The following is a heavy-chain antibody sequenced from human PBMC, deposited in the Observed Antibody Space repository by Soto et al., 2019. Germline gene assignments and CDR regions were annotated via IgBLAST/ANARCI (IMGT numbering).Heavy chain of an antibody. CDR2: INEDGKRK. J-gene: IGHJ4*02. D-gene: IGHD3-3*01. V-gene: IGHV3-7*01. CDR1: GLSFSTYW. CDR3: ASGLRVPGTGY. Sequence: EEQLVESGGGLVQAGGSLRLSCVVSGLSFSTYWMNWARQAPGKGLEWLANINEDGKRKNYVDSVRGRFTISRDNANNLLYLQMSGLRVDATAVYFCASGLRVPGTGYWGQGTLVTVSS.